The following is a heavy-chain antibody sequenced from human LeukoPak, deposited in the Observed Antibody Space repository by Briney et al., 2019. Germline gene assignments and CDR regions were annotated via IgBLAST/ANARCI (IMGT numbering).Heavy chain of an antibody. CDR3: ATTPLPYYDFWSGSFDY. D-gene: IGHD3-3*01. Sequence: PGGSLRLSCAASGVTFSSYAMSWVRQAPGKGLEWVSAISCSGGSTYYADSVKGRLTISRDNSKTTLYLQMNSLRAQDTAVYSCATTPLPYYDFWSGSFDYWGQGTLVTVSS. CDR1: GVTFSSYA. J-gene: IGHJ4*02. V-gene: IGHV3-23*01. CDR2: ISCSGGST.